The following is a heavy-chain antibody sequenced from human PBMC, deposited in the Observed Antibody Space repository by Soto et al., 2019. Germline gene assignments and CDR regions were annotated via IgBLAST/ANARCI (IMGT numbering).Heavy chain of an antibody. CDR3: ASSRGPMDL. CDR2: ISSTSTYI. J-gene: IGHJ6*02. CDR1: GFTFSSFS. V-gene: IGHV3-21*01. Sequence: WGSLRLSCAASGFTFSSFSMNWVRQAPGKGLEWVSLISSTSTYIYYADSVKGRFTISRDNAKNSVYLQMNSLRVEDTAVYYSASSRGPMDLWGRGTTVTVSS.